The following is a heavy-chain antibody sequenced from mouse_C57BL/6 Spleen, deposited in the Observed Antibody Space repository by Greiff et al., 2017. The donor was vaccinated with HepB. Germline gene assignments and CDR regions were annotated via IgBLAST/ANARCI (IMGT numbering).Heavy chain of an antibody. CDR2: IYPRDGST. V-gene: IGHV1-85*01. J-gene: IGHJ3*01. Sequence: QVHVKQSGPELVKPGASVKLSCKASGYTFTSYDINWVKQRPGQGLEWIGWIYPRDGSTKYNETFKGKATLTVDTSSSTAYMELHSLTSEDSAVYFCASVYDGYSEGFAYWGQGTLVTVSA. D-gene: IGHD2-3*01. CDR3: ASVYDGYSEGFAY. CDR1: GYTFTSYD.